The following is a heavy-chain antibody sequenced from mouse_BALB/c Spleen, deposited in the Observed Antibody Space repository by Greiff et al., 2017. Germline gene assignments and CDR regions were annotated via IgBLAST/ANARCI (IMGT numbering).Heavy chain of an antibody. V-gene: IGHV1S34*01. J-gene: IGHJ3*01. D-gene: IGHD1-1*01. Sequence: LVKTGASVKISCKASGYSFTGYYMHWVKQSHGKSLEWIGYISCYNGATSYNQKFKGKATFTVDTSSSTAYMQFNSLTSEDSAVYYCARGSSPTTPFAYWGQGTLVTVSA. CDR2: ISCYNGAT. CDR3: ARGSSPTTPFAY. CDR1: GYSFTGYY.